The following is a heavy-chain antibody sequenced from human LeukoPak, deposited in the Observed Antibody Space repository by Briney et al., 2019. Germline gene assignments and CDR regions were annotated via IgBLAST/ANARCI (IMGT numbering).Heavy chain of an antibody. Sequence: SETLSLTCTVSGGSISSRGYYWGWIRQPPGKGLEWIAYIYYSGSTNYNPSLKSRVTISVDTSKNQFSLKLSSVTAADTAVYYCARVYYSNSYDYWYFDLWGRGTLVTVSS. CDR3: ARVYYSNSYDYWYFDL. CDR1: GGSISSRGYY. CDR2: IYYSGST. D-gene: IGHD6-13*01. V-gene: IGHV4-61*08. J-gene: IGHJ2*01.